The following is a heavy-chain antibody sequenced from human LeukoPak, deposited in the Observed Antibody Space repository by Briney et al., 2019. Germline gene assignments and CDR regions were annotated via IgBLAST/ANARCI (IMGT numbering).Heavy chain of an antibody. CDR2: IIPIFGTA. Sequence: GASVKVSCKASGGTFSSYAISWVRQAPGQGLEWMGGIIPIFGTANYAQKLQGRVTMTTDTSTSTAYMELRSLRSDDTAVYYCARDSVYSSSWYDAFDIWGQGTMVTVSS. CDR3: ARDSVYSSSWYDAFDI. D-gene: IGHD6-13*01. CDR1: GGTFSSYA. J-gene: IGHJ3*02. V-gene: IGHV1-69*05.